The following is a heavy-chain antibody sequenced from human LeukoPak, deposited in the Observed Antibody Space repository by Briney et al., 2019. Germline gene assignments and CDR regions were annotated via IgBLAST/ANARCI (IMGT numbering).Heavy chain of an antibody. D-gene: IGHD3-22*01. J-gene: IGHJ4*02. V-gene: IGHV3-74*01. CDR1: GFILGGYR. CDR2: INTDGGDP. Sequence: GSLRLSCAASGFILGGYRLHWVRQVPGKGLAWVARINTDGGDPIYADSVKGRFTISRDNAKNTLHLLMNSLRAEDTAVYYCVRDSDYYDSSGLDYWGQGTLVSVSS. CDR3: VRDSDYYDSSGLDY.